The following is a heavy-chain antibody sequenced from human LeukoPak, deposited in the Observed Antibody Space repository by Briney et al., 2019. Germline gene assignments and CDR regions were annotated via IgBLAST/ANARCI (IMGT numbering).Heavy chain of an antibody. V-gene: IGHV3-72*01. D-gene: IGHD2-2*01. J-gene: IGHJ4*02. CDR2: TRDKAKSYTT. CDR3: ARDQRYCSSSSCPWEPFDY. Sequence: GGSLRLSCAASGFTLSDHYMDWVRQAPGKGLEWVGRTRDKAKSYTTDYAASVKGRFTISRDDSKNSLYLQMNSLRAEDTAVYYCARDQRYCSSSSCPWEPFDYWGQGTLVTVSS. CDR1: GFTLSDHY.